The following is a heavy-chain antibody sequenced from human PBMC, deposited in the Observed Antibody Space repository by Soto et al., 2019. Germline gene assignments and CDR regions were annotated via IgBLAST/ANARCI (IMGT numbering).Heavy chain of an antibody. CDR1: GGTFSSYA. J-gene: IGHJ6*02. CDR2: IIPIFGTS. D-gene: IGHD6-13*01. V-gene: IGHV1-69*06. CDR3: ARTRGREYRSSLDILPIYYYYGREV. Sequence: GASVKVSCKASGGTFSSYAISWVRQAPGEGLEWMGGIIPIFGTSNYAQKFQGRVTITADKSTSTAYMELSSLRSEDTAVYYCARTRGREYRSSLDILPIYYYYGREVWGQGNTVSVSS.